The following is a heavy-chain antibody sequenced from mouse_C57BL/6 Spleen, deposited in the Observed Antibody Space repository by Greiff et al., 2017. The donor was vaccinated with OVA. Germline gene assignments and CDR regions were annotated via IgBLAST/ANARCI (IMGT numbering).Heavy chain of an antibody. D-gene: IGHD1-1*01. Sequence: QVQLQQPGAELVRPGSSVKLSCKASGYTFTSYWMDWVKQRPGQGLEWIGNIYPSDSETHYNQKFKDKATLTVDTSSSTAYMQLSSLTSEDSAVYYCAREATVGDVYWFAYWGQGTLVTVSA. V-gene: IGHV1-61*01. J-gene: IGHJ3*01. CDR3: AREATVGDVYWFAY. CDR1: GYTFTSYW. CDR2: IYPSDSET.